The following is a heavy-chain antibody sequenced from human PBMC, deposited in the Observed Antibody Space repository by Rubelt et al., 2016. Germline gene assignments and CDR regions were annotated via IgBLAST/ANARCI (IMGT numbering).Heavy chain of an antibody. Sequence: QVQLVESGGGVVQPGRPLRLSCVASGFTFSSHGMHWVRQASGKGLEWVAVIWFDGGDKYYADSVKGRFTISRDSSKNTLYLQMNSLRVEDTAVYYCARQVESYAAYDYWGQGTLVTVSS. CDR2: IWFDGGDK. J-gene: IGHJ4*02. CDR3: ARQVESYAAYDY. D-gene: IGHD1-26*01. CDR1: GFTFSSHG. V-gene: IGHV3-33*01.